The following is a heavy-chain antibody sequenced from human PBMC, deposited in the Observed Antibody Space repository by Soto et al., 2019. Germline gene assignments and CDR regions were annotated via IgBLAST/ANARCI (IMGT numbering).Heavy chain of an antibody. V-gene: IGHV3-33*01. CDR1: GFTFSGYG. CDR2: IWYDGTNK. J-gene: IGHJ6*02. CDR3: ARDFVSYYYDSSGYSQGYYYGMDV. Sequence: PGGSLRLSXAASGFTFSGYGMHWVRQAPGKGLEWVAVIWYDGTNKYYADSVRGRFTISRDNSKNTLHLQMSSLRAEDTAIYYCARDFVSYYYDSSGYSQGYYYGMDVWGQGTTVTVSS. D-gene: IGHD3-22*01.